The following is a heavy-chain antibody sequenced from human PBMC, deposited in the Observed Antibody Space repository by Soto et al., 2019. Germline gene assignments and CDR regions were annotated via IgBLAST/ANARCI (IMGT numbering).Heavy chain of an antibody. CDR2: ISGSGGST. Sequence: AGGSLRLSCAASRFSVSSDYMSWVRQAPGKGLEWVSAISGSGGSTYYADSVKGRFTISRDNSKNTLYLQMSSLRAEDTAVYYCAKVMVKNWFDPWGQGTLVTVSS. D-gene: IGHD5-18*01. J-gene: IGHJ5*02. V-gene: IGHV3-23*01. CDR3: AKVMVKNWFDP. CDR1: RFSVSSDY.